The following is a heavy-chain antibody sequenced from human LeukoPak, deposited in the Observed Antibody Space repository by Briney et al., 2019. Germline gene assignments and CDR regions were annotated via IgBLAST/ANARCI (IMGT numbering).Heavy chain of an antibody. CDR1: GESFSGHY. D-gene: IGHD3-10*01. J-gene: IGHJ4*02. CDR3: GRPRYGSGSLDS. V-gene: IGHV4-34*01. CDR2: FNHSGST. Sequence: SETLSLTCAVYGESFSGHYWTWIRQPPGQGLEWIGGFNHSGSTTSNPSINNRVTISVDTSKNQFSLKLTSVTAADSAVYYWGRPRYGSGSLDSWGQGTLVTVS.